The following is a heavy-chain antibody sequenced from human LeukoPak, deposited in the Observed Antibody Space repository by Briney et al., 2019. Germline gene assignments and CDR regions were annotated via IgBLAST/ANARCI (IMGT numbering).Heavy chain of an antibody. J-gene: IGHJ6*04. CDR1: GFTFSSNA. CDR2: ISYDGSNK. CDR3: AREVGGHPYFAEDG. Sequence: GGSPRLSCAASGFTFSSNAMQWVRQAPGKGLGWVAVISYDGSNKYYADSVKGRFTISRDNAKNSLYLQMNSLRAEDTAVYYCAREVGGHPYFAEDGWGKGTTVIVSS. V-gene: IGHV3-30-3*01. D-gene: IGHD1-26*01.